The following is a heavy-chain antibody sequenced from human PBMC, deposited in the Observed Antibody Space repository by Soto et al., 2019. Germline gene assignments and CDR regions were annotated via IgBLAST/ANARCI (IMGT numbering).Heavy chain of an antibody. Sequence: LDWIGSIYYSGSTYYNPSLKSRVTISVDTSKNQFSLKLSSVTAADTAVYYCAREVVVVGAATPSPYYGMDGCGKGSKVTVSS. D-gene: IGHD2-15*01. CDR3: AREVVVVGAATPSPYYGMDG. J-gene: IGHJ6*04. V-gene: IGHV4-39*01. CDR2: IYYSGST.